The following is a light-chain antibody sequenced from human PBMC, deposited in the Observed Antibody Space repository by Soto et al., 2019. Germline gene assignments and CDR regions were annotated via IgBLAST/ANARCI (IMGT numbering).Light chain of an antibody. J-gene: IGKJ5*01. V-gene: IGKV3-11*01. CDR1: QNVLSN. CDR2: GAS. CDR3: QQRSNWPPRIT. Sequence: EIVLTPSPGTLSVSPGERATLSCRASQNVLSNLAWYQQKPGQAPRLLIYGASNRATGIPARFSGSGSGTDFTLTISSLEPEDFAVYYCQQRSNWPPRITFGQGTRLEIK.